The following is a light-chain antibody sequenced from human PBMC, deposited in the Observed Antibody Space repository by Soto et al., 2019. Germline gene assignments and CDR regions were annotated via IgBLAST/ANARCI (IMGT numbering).Light chain of an antibody. J-gene: IGLJ2*01. CDR2: DVS. CDR3: ISYTSSSPVV. V-gene: IGLV2-14*01. Sequence: QSALTQPASVSGSPGQSITISCTGTSSDVGGYNDVSWYQQHPGKAPTLMIYDVSNRPSGVSNRFSDSKSGNTASLTISGLQAEDEADYYCISYTSSSPVVFGGGTKLTV. CDR1: SSDVGGYND.